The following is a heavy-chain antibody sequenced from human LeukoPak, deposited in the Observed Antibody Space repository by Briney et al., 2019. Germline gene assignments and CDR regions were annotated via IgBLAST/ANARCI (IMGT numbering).Heavy chain of an antibody. J-gene: IGHJ4*02. V-gene: IGHV5-51*01. Sequence: KDGESLKIPCKGSGYSFTSYWIGRVRQMPGKGLEWMGIIYPDDSDTRYSPSFQGQVTISADKSISTAYLQWSSLKASDTAMYYCARHRGGYDWTTEKELDYWGQGTLVTVSS. CDR2: IYPDDSDT. D-gene: IGHD5-12*01. CDR1: GYSFTSYW. CDR3: ARHRGGYDWTTEKELDY.